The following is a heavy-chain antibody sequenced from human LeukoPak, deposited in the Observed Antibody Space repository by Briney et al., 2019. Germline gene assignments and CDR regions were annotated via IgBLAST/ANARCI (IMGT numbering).Heavy chain of an antibody. CDR1: GGSISSGGYS. J-gene: IGHJ4*02. Sequence: TXSLXCAVSGGSISSGGYSWSWIRQPPGKGLEWIGYIYHSGSTYYNPSLKSRVTISVDRSKNQFSLKLSSVTAADTAVYCCARTPGGREFDYWGQGTLVTVSS. D-gene: IGHD2-15*01. CDR3: ARTPGGREFDY. V-gene: IGHV4-30-2*01. CDR2: IYHSGST.